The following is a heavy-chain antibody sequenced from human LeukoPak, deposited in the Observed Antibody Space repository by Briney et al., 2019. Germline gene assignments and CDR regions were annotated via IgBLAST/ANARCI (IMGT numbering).Heavy chain of an antibody. Sequence: QPGESLRLSCAASVFTFSNYAISCVRQAPGKGLEWVSGISGGGGNTYYADSLKGRLAISRDKSKNTVYLQMDSLRAEDTAVYYCAKPSLTLIRGVRGPFDYWGQGILVTVSS. J-gene: IGHJ4*02. CDR3: AKPSLTLIRGVRGPFDY. D-gene: IGHD3-10*01. V-gene: IGHV3-23*01. CDR1: VFTFSNYA. CDR2: ISGGGGNT.